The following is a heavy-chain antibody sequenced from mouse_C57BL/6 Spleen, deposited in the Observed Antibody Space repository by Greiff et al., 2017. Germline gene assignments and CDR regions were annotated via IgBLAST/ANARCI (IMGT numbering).Heavy chain of an antibody. D-gene: IGHD3-2*02. CDR2: IDPATGHT. V-gene: IGHV14-3*01. Sequence: VQLQQSVAELVRPGASVKLSCTASGFNINNTYMHLVKQRPKQGLEWIGRIDPATGHTHYDPKFQVKATLTADTSSNTAYLQLSSLTSDDTAMYYCAVDSPGPFAYWGQGTLVTVSA. CDR1: GFNINNTY. CDR3: AVDSPGPFAY. J-gene: IGHJ3*01.